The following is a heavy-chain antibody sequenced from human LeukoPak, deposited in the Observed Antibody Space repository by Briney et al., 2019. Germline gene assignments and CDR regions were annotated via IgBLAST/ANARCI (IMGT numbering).Heavy chain of an antibody. V-gene: IGHV3-15*07. CDR3: ATDFSDST. CDR1: GFTFSNAW. CDR2: IRSNSDGGTI. Sequence: GGSLRLSCATSGFTFSNAWMNWVRQAPGKGLEWVGRIRSNSDGGTIDYAAPVKGRFTLSRDDSKTTLYLQMNSLQTEDTAVYYCATDFSDSTWSQGTLVAVTS. J-gene: IGHJ5*02. D-gene: IGHD3-22*01.